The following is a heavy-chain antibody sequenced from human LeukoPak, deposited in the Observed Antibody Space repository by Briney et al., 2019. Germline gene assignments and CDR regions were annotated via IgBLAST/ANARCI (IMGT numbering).Heavy chain of an antibody. Sequence: SETLSLTCTVCGAFINTNYWSWIRQPAGRGLEWLGRVYTTGSPNYNPSFSGRVTMSIDKSKNQFSLELTSMTAADTAVYFCARRSTYYFDQWGQGLLVTVSS. CDR2: VYTTGSP. J-gene: IGHJ4*02. CDR3: ARRSTYYFDQ. CDR1: GAFINTNY. V-gene: IGHV4-4*07.